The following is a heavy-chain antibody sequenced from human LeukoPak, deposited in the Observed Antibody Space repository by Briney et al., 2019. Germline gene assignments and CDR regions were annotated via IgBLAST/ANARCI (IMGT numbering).Heavy chain of an antibody. CDR2: IYYTGRT. Sequence: PSETLSLTCIVSGVSFIRNGYYWTWIRQPPGKELEWIGNIYYTGRTQYNPSLKSRLTVTLDTSKNQFSLKLASVTAADTAIYYCARTDCSGTSCFFAPWGQGILVTVSS. J-gene: IGHJ5*02. CDR3: ARTDCSGTSCFFAP. CDR1: GVSFIRNGYY. V-gene: IGHV4-61*08. D-gene: IGHD2-2*01.